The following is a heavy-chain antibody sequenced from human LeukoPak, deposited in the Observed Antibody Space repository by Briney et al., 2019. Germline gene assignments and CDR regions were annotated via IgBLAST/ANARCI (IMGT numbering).Heavy chain of an antibody. CDR3: ARWYRDGRYFDY. CDR1: GGSLRNYY. CDR2: TSDSGRT. D-gene: IGHD5-24*01. J-gene: IGHJ4*03. V-gene: IGHV4-59*01. Sequence: PSETLSLTCTVSGGSLRNYYWNWIRQPPGKGPEWIGYTSDSGRTDYNPSLRSRVTISVDMSKNQFSLKLTYATAADTAVYYCARWYRDGRYFDYWGAGALVTVSS.